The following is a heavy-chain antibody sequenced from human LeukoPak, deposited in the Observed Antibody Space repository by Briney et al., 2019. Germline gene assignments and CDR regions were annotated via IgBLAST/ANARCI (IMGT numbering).Heavy chain of an antibody. D-gene: IGHD3-10*01. CDR3: ALLWFGELWTKDY. J-gene: IGHJ4*02. CDR1: GYSFTDYY. V-gene: IGHV1-2*06. Sequence: ASVKVSCKASGYSFTDYYMHWVRQAPGQGLEWMGRINPKRGGTNYAQKFQGRVTLTRDTSISTAHMELSRLTSDDTAVYYCALLWFGELWTKDYWGQGTLVTVSS. CDR2: INPKRGGT.